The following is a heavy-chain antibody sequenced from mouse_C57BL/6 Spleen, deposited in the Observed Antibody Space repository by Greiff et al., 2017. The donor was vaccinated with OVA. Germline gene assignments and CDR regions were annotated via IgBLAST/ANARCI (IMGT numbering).Heavy chain of an antibody. CDR3: ARRGFYYDYDY. CDR1: GYTFTSYW. CDR2: IDPSDSYT. D-gene: IGHD2-4*01. Sequence: VQLQQSGAELVMPGASVKLSCKASGYTFTSYWMHWVKQRPGQGLEWIGEIDPSDSYTNYNQKFKGKSTLTVDKSSSTAYMQLSSLTSEDSAVYYCARRGFYYDYDYWGQGTTLTVSS. J-gene: IGHJ2*01. V-gene: IGHV1-69*01.